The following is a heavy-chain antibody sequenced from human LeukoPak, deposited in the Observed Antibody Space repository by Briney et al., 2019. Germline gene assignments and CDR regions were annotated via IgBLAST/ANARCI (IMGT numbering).Heavy chain of an antibody. CDR3: AKDDSSSWYLSCYFDY. Sequence: GGSLRLSCAASGFTFSSYAMSWVRQAPGKGLEWVSAISGSGGSTYYADSVKGRFTISRDNSKNTLYLQMNSLRAEDTAVYYCAKDDSSSWYLSCYFDYWGQGTLVTVSS. D-gene: IGHD6-13*01. V-gene: IGHV3-23*01. CDR2: ISGSGGST. J-gene: IGHJ4*02. CDR1: GFTFSSYA.